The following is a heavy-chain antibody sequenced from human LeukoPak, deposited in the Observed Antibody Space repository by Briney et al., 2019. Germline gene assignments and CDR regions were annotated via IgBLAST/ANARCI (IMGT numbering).Heavy chain of an antibody. V-gene: IGHV4-4*07. J-gene: IGHJ4*02. D-gene: IGHD1-26*01. Sequence: SETLSLTCTVSGGSISSYYWSWIRQPAGKGLEWIGRIYTSGSTNYNPSLKSRVTMSVDTSKNQFSLKLSSVTAADTAVYYCARVSGIVGATSARGWYYFDYWGQGTLVTVSS. CDR1: GGSISSYY. CDR3: ARVSGIVGATSARGWYYFDY. CDR2: IYTSGST.